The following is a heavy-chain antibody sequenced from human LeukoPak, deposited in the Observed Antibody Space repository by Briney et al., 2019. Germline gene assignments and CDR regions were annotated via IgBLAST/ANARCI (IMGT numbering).Heavy chain of an antibody. V-gene: IGHV4-39*07. CDR1: GGSISSSTYY. Sequence: SETLSLTCTVSGGSISSSTYYWGWIRQPPGKGLEWVGSIFYSGRTYYNPSLKSRVTMSVDTSKNQFSLRLSSVNAADTAVYYCARDILATSIAAPYYWGQGTLVTVSS. CDR2: IFYSGRT. J-gene: IGHJ4*02. CDR3: ARDILATSIAAPYY. D-gene: IGHD6-13*01.